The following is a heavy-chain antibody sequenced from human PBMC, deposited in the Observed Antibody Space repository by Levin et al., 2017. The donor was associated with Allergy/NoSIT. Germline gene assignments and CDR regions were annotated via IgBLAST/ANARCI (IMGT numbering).Heavy chain of an antibody. D-gene: IGHD3-3*01. CDR3: AKGRPVDYDFWSGYYLVGYYYYGMDV. V-gene: IGHV3-11*01. J-gene: IGHJ6*02. CDR2: ISSSGSTI. CDR1: GFTFSDYY. Sequence: GESLKISCAASGFTFSDYYMSWIRQAPGKGLEWVSYISSSGSTIYYADSVKGRFTISRDNAKNSLYLQMNSLRAEDTAVYYCAKGRPVDYDFWSGYYLVGYYYYGMDVWGQGTTVTVSS.